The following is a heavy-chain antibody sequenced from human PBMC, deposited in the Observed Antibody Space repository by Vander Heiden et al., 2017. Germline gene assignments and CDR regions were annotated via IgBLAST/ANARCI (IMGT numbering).Heavy chain of an antibody. CDR1: GGTFSTSP. CDR3: ARSQDEYYYDSSGYYSGY. Sequence: QVQLVQSGAEVKKPGSSVKVSCKASGGTFSTSPITWVRQAPGQGLEWMGGIIPIFGTPNYAQKFQGRVTITADESTSTAYMELSSLRSADTAVYYCARSQDEYYYDSSGYYSGYWSQGTLVTVSS. CDR2: IIPIFGTP. J-gene: IGHJ4*02. D-gene: IGHD3-22*01. V-gene: IGHV1-69*01.